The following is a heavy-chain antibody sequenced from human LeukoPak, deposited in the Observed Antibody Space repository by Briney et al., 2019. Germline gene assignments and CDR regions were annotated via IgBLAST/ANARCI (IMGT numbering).Heavy chain of an antibody. J-gene: IGHJ1*01. CDR1: GGSFSGYY. Sequence: KPSETLSLTCAVYGGSFSGYYWSWIRQPPGKGLEWIGEINHSGSTNYNPSLKSRVTISADTSKNQFSLKLSSVTAADTAVYYCARGPIVVVPAATRPFQHWGQGTLVTVSS. D-gene: IGHD2-2*01. CDR2: INHSGST. V-gene: IGHV4-34*01. CDR3: ARGPIVVVPAATRPFQH.